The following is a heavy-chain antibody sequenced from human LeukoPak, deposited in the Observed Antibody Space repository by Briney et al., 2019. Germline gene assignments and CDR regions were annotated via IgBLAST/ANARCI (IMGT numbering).Heavy chain of an antibody. CDR2: ISSSGSTI. CDR1: GFTFSDYY. Sequence: PGGSLRLSCAASGFTFSDYYMSWIRQAPGEGLEWVSYISSSGSTIYYADSVKGRFTLSRDNAKNSLYLQMNSLRAEDTAVYYCARSPYYYYYYMDVWGKGTTVTISS. CDR3: ARSPYYYYYYMDV. J-gene: IGHJ6*03. V-gene: IGHV3-11*04.